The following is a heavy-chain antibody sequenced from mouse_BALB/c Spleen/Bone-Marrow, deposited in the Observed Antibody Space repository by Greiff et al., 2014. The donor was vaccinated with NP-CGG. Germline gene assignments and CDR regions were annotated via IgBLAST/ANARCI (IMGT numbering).Heavy chain of an antibody. CDR3: ARHESYGNYLYFDV. J-gene: IGHJ1*01. V-gene: IGHV1-62-2*01. Sequence: QVHVKQSGAGLAKPGASVKLSCKASGYTFTEYIIHWVKQRSGQGLEWIGWFYPGSGSIKYNEKFKDKATLTADKSSSTVYMELSRLTSEDSAVYFCARHESYGNYLYFDVWGAGTTVTVSS. CDR1: GYTFTEYI. D-gene: IGHD2-10*02. CDR2: FYPGSGSI.